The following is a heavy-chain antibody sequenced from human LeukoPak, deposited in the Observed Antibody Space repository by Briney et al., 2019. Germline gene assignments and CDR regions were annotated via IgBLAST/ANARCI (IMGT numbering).Heavy chain of an antibody. CDR2: INGDGSST. CDR1: GFPFSSYW. Sequence: GGSLRLSCAASGFPFSSYWMHWVRQVLGKGLVWVSRINGDGSSTSYADSVKGRFTISRDNAKNTLYLQMNGLRAEDTAVYYCARDGDSSGYYVNFDYWGQGTLVTVSS. D-gene: IGHD3-22*01. J-gene: IGHJ4*02. CDR3: ARDGDSSGYYVNFDY. V-gene: IGHV3-74*01.